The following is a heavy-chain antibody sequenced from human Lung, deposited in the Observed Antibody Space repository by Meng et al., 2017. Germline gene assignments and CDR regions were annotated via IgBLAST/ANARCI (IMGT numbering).Heavy chain of an antibody. Sequence: QGQLQQWGTGLFKPSETLSLTCVVSGGSFSYYYWSWIRQHPGKGLEWIGEINHSGSTNYNPSLESRATISVDTYQNNLSLKLSSVTAADSAVSYCARGPTTMAHDFDYWGQGTLVTVSS. D-gene: IGHD4-11*01. CDR3: ARGPTTMAHDFDY. CDR1: GGSFSYYY. J-gene: IGHJ4*02. CDR2: INHSGST. V-gene: IGHV4-34*01.